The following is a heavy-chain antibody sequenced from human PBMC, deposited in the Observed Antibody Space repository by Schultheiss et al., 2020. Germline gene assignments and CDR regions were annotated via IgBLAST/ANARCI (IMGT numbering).Heavy chain of an antibody. CDR3: ARVGSSGWYFLSWFDP. D-gene: IGHD6-19*01. J-gene: IGHJ5*02. Sequence: GGSLRLSCAASGFTFSTYAMSWVRQAPGKGLEWVAVIWYDGSNKYYADSVKGRFTISRDNAKNSLYLQMNSLRAEDTALYYCARVGSSGWYFLSWFDPWGQGTLVTGSS. CDR2: IWYDGSNK. CDR1: GFTFSTYA. V-gene: IGHV3-33*08.